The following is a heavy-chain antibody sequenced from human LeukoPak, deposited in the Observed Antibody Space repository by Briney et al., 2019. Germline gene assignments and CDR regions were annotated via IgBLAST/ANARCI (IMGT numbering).Heavy chain of an antibody. D-gene: IGHD6-19*01. Sequence: PGGSLRLSCAASGFTFSSYSMNWVRQAPGKGLEWVSYISSSSTIYYADSVKGRFTISRDNAKSSLYLQMNSLRDEDTAVYYCARDYRSSSGWTVDYWGQGTLVTVSS. J-gene: IGHJ4*02. CDR3: ARDYRSSSGWTVDY. CDR2: ISSSSTI. V-gene: IGHV3-48*02. CDR1: GFTFSSYS.